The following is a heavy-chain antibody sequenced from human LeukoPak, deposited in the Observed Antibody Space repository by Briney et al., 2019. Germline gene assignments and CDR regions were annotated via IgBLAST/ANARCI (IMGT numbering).Heavy chain of an antibody. D-gene: IGHD6-13*01. CDR1: GGSISSSGYY. V-gene: IGHV4-31*03. Sequence: SQTLSLTCTVSGGSISSSGYYWNWVRQHPGKGLEWIEYIYYSGSTYYNPSLKSRVTISVDTSKNQLSLKLSSVTAADTAVYYCAREMAAAGHFDYWGQGALVTVSS. CDR3: AREMAAAGHFDY. J-gene: IGHJ4*02. CDR2: IYYSGST.